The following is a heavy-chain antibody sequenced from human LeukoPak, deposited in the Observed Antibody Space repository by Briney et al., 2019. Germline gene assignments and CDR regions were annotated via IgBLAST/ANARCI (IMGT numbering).Heavy chain of an antibody. J-gene: IGHJ6*02. D-gene: IGHD2-2*01. Sequence: ASVKVSCKASGYTFTRNTINWVRQAPGQGLEWMGWVNTNTGNPTYAQGFTGRFVFSSDTSVSTAYLQIGSLKAEDTAVYYCTRFAVVPAANYYYYYGMDVWGQGTTVTVSS. V-gene: IGHV7-4-1*01. CDR2: VNTNTGNP. CDR1: GYTFTRNT. CDR3: TRFAVVPAANYYYYYGMDV.